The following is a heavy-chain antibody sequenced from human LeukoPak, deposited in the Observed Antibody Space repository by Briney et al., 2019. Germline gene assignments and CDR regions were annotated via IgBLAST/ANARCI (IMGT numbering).Heavy chain of an antibody. D-gene: IGHD2-2*01. Sequence: SETLSLTCAVSGGSISSGGYSWSWIRQPPGKGLEWIGYIYRSGSTYYNPSLKSRVTMSVDTSKNQFSLKLTSVTAADTAVYYCARDGGRTSSDAVEIWGQGTMVTVSS. J-gene: IGHJ3*02. CDR1: GGSISSGGYS. CDR2: IYRSGST. CDR3: ARDGGRTSSDAVEI. V-gene: IGHV4-30-2*01.